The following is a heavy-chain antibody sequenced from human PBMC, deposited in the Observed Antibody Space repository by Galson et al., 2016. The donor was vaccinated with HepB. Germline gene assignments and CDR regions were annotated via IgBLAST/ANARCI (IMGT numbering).Heavy chain of an antibody. V-gene: IGHV3-23*01. D-gene: IGHD3-10*01. Sequence: SLRLSCAASGFTFNIFAMNWVRQAPGKGLEWVSVISGGGGGTHYADSVKGRFTISRENSKNTLYLQMNSLRAEDTAMYYCAKQSSYGSGTTNFDYWGQGTLVTVSS. J-gene: IGHJ4*02. CDR3: AKQSSYGSGTTNFDY. CDR1: GFTFNIFA. CDR2: ISGGGGGT.